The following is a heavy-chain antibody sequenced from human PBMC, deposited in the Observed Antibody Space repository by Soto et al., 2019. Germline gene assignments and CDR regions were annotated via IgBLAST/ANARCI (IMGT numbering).Heavy chain of an antibody. Sequence: EVQLVESGGGLVQAGGSLRLFCAVSGFTFSSYEMNWVRQAPGKGLEWVSYIGTSGKTIYYADSVRGRFTISRDNAKNSLYLQMNRLRDEDTAVYFCARDPAIYSGKFDYGLDVWGRGTTVTVSS. CDR2: IGTSGKTI. V-gene: IGHV3-48*03. J-gene: IGHJ6*02. D-gene: IGHD4-4*01. CDR3: ARDPAIYSGKFDYGLDV. CDR1: GFTFSSYE.